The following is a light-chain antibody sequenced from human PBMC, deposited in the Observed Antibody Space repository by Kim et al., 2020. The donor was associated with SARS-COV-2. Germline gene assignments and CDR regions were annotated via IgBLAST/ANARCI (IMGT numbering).Light chain of an antibody. CDR2: SND. CDR1: ISNIGSNV. V-gene: IGLV1-44*01. J-gene: IGLJ3*02. Sequence: GRKVTILCSGSISNIGSNVENWYQTPPETAPKLLMYSNDYRPSGVPDRFSGSKSGTSAALAISGLQSEDEADYYCAAWDNSLKGSVFGGGTQLTVL. CDR3: AAWDNSLKGSV.